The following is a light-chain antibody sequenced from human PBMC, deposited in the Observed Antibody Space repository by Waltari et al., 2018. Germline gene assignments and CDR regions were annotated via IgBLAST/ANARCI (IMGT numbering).Light chain of an antibody. V-gene: IGKV4-1*01. CDR1: QSVFYSSNNKNQ. CDR2: WAS. CDR3: QQYYSLPWT. Sequence: DIVMTQSPDSLAVSLGERATINCKSSQSVFYSSNNKNQLAWYQQKPGQPPKLLVYWASTRESGVPDRFSGSGSGTDFTLTISSLQAEDVAVYYCQQYYSLPWTFGQGTKVEIK. J-gene: IGKJ1*01.